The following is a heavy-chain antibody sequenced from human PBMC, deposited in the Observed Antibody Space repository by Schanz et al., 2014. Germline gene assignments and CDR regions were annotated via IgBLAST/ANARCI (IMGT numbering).Heavy chain of an antibody. CDR2: INPSGGST. J-gene: IGHJ4*02. CDR3: ARDGEAAAGCDY. Sequence: QVQLVQSGAEVKKPGASVKVSCKASGYTFTSYYMHWVRQAPGQGLERMGIINPSGGSTSYAQKFQGRVTMTRDTSTSTVYMELSSLRSEDTAVYYCARDGEAAAGCDYWGQGTLVTVSS. V-gene: IGHV1-46*03. CDR1: GYTFTSYY. D-gene: IGHD6-13*01.